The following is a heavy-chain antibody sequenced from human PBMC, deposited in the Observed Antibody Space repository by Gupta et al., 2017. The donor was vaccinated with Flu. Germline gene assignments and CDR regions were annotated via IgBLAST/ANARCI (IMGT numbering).Heavy chain of an antibody. J-gene: IGHJ6*02. Sequence: QAQLVQSGAEVKQPGASVKVSCKASGYTFTDYYLHWVRQTPGQGLEWMGRINPNSGGTNYAQKFQGRVTMTRVTSISTAYLELSRLRSDDTAVYYCVRITGTIGYYYYGMDVWGQGTTVTVSS. V-gene: IGHV1-2*06. CDR1: GYTFTDYY. D-gene: IGHD1-7*01. CDR3: VRITGTIGYYYYGMDV. CDR2: INPNSGGT.